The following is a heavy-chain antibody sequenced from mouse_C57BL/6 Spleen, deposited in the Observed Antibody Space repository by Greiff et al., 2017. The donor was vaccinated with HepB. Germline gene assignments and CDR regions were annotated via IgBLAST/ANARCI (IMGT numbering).Heavy chain of an antibody. D-gene: IGHD2-5*01. CDR2: IYPGDGDT. J-gene: IGHJ1*03. CDR3: ASSAYYSNYVWYFDV. Sequence: QVQLKQSGAELVKPGASVKISCKASGYAFSSYWMNWVKQRPGKGLEWIGQIYPGDGDTNYNGKFKGKATLTADKSSSTAYMQLSSLTSEDSAVYFCASSAYYSNYVWYFDVWGTGTTVTVSS. CDR1: GYAFSSYW. V-gene: IGHV1-80*01.